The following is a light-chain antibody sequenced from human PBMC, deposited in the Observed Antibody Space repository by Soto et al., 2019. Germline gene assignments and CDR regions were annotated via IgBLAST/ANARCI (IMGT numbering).Light chain of an antibody. Sequence: PSTLSASVGDRVTIACRASQSTGSYLAWYQQKPGRAPKLLIYDASILEGGVPSRFSGSKSGTEFTLTITSLQPDDFATYYCQQYNSYPWTFGQGTKVDIK. CDR2: DAS. CDR3: QQYNSYPWT. V-gene: IGKV1-5*01. CDR1: QSTGSY. J-gene: IGKJ1*01.